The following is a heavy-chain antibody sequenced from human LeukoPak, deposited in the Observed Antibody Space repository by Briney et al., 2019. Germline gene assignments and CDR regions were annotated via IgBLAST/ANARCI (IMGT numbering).Heavy chain of an antibody. CDR2: IYYSGST. Sequence: SETLSLTCTVSGGSISSYYWSWIRQPPGKGLEWIGYIYYSGSTNYNPSLKSRVTISVDTSKNQFSLKLSSVTAADTAVYYCARGGDHCATNWFDPWGQGTLVTVSS. D-gene: IGHD2-21*01. CDR3: ARGGDHCATNWFDP. V-gene: IGHV4-59*01. J-gene: IGHJ5*02. CDR1: GGSISSYY.